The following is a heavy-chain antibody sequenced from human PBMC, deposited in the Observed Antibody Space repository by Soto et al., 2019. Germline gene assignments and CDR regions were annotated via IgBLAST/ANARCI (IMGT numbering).Heavy chain of an antibody. Sequence: SETLSLTCTVSGGSISSGVYYWSWIRQHPGKGLEWIGYIYYSGSTYYNPSLKSRVTISVDTSKNQFSLKLSSVTAADTTVYYCARGPYSGYDPPSSFDYWGQGTLVTVSS. CDR2: IYYSGST. CDR3: ARGPYSGYDPPSSFDY. D-gene: IGHD5-12*01. V-gene: IGHV4-31*03. J-gene: IGHJ4*02. CDR1: GGSISSGVYY.